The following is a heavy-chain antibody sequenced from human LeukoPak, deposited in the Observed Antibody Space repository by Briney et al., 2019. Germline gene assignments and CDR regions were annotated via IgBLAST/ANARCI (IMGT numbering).Heavy chain of an antibody. CDR3: ARGPLTVTAYYYYYMDV. V-gene: IGHV1-69*05. CDR2: IIPIFGTA. CDR1: GGTFSSYA. Sequence: SVKVSCKASGGTFSSYAISWVRQAPGQGLEWMGRIIPIFGTANYAQKFQGRVTNTTDESTSTAYMELSSLRSEDTAVYYCARGPLTVTAYYYYYMDVWGKGTTVTVSS. D-gene: IGHD4-11*01. J-gene: IGHJ6*03.